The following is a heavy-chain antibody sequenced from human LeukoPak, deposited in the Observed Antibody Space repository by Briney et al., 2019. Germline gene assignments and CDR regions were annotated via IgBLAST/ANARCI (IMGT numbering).Heavy chain of an antibody. CDR2: IYSGGST. CDR1: GFTVSSNY. CDR3: AREKYQLLFVAQPIDY. V-gene: IGHV3-53*01. Sequence: TGGSLRLSCAASGFTVSSNYMSWVRQAPGKGLEWVSVIYSGGSTYYADSVKGRFTISRDNAKNSLYLQMNSLRAEDTAVYYCAREKYQLLFVAQPIDYWGQGTLVTVSS. J-gene: IGHJ4*02. D-gene: IGHD2-2*01.